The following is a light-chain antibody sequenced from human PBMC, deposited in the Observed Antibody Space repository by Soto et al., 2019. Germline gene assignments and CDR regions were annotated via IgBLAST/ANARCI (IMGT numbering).Light chain of an antibody. CDR1: QSVSSN. CDR2: GAS. CDR3: QQYNNWPRT. Sequence: EIVMTQSPATLSVSPGERVTLSCRASQSVSSNLAWYQQKPGQAPRLLIYGASTRATGIPARFSGSGSGTEFTLTISSLQSEDFAVYYCQQYNNWPRTFGQGTKVDLK. V-gene: IGKV3-15*01. J-gene: IGKJ1*01.